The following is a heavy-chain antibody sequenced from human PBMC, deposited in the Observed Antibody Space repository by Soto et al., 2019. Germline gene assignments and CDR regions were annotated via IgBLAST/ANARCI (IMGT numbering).Heavy chain of an antibody. D-gene: IGHD5-18*01. CDR1: GYSFYSYW. J-gene: IGHJ4*02. CDR2: IYAGDSDT. Sequence: RGESLKISWNASGYSFYSYWIAWVRQMPGKGLEWMGIIYAGDSDTRYSPSFQGQVTISADRSISTAYLQWSSLKASDIAIYYCARLVNTATVIDPDYWGQGTPVTVSS. V-gene: IGHV5-51*01. CDR3: ARLVNTATVIDPDY.